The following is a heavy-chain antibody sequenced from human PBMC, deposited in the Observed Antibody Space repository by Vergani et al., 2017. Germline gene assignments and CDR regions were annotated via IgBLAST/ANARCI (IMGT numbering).Heavy chain of an antibody. CDR1: GDSVISTDYH. D-gene: IGHD1-26*01. J-gene: IGHJ4*02. Sequence: QVQLQESCPGLVKPSETLSLTCTVSGDSVISTDYHWGWIRQPPRKGLEWIGSMDYSGSTSYNPSLESRISISFETPKNQFSLRLTSVTAADTAVYYCASKRGACRAAYCHSYDFWGPGTLVGVSS. V-gene: IGHV4-39*01. CDR2: MDYSGST. CDR3: ASKRGACRAAYCHSYDF.